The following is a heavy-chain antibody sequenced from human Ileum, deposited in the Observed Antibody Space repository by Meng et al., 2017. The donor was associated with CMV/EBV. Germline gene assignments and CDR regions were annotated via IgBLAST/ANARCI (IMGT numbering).Heavy chain of an antibody. V-gene: IGHV3-7*01. CDR1: GFTFSSYW. CDR3: AKGKSYFFEY. CDR2: IKQDGSEK. J-gene: IGHJ4*02. D-gene: IGHD3-10*01. Sequence: GESLKISCAASGFTFSSYWMSWVRQAPGKGLEWVANIKQDGSEKYYVDSVKGRFTISRDNAKNSLYLQIDNVGVDDTAVYYCAKGKSYFFEYWGPGALVTV.